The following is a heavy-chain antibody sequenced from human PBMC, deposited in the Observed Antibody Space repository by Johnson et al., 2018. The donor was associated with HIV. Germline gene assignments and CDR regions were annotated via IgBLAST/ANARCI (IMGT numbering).Heavy chain of an antibody. CDR2: ISWNSGSI. D-gene: IGHD1-26*01. J-gene: IGHJ3*02. Sequence: QVQLVESGGGVVQPGRSLRLSCAASGFTFSSHAMHWVRQAPGKGLEWVSGISWNSGSIGYADSVKGRFTISRDNSKNTLYLQMNSLRAEDMAVYYCARDHFDSGSYYGASGAFDIWGQGTMVTVSS. V-gene: IGHV3-NL1*01. CDR3: ARDHFDSGSYYGASGAFDI. CDR1: GFTFSSHA.